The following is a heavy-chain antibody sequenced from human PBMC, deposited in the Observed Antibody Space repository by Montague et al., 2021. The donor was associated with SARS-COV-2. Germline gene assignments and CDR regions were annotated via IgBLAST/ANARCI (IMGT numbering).Heavy chain of an antibody. J-gene: IGHJ6*02. Sequence: SETLSLTCAAYGGSFSGYYWSWIRQPPGKGLEWIGEINHSGSTNYNPSLKSRVTISVDTSKNQFSLKLSSVTAADTAVYYCARGRRILLWFGELLLGGDYYGMDVWGQGTTVTVSS. CDR1: GGSFSGYY. CDR2: INHSGST. CDR3: ARGRRILLWFGELLLGGDYYGMDV. V-gene: IGHV4-34*01. D-gene: IGHD3-10*01.